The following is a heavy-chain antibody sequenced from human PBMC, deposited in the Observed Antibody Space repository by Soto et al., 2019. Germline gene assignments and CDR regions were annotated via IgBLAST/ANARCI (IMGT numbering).Heavy chain of an antibody. CDR3: ARAAADNYHGMYV. Sequence: PGGSLRLSCAVSGFTFSSYWMHWVRQAPGKGLVWVSRINGDGSSTRYADSVKGRFTISRDNAKNTLYLQMSSLRAEDTALYYGARAAADNYHGMYVWDQETTVTVAS. CDR1: GFTFSSYW. V-gene: IGHV3-74*01. CDR2: INGDGSST. D-gene: IGHD6-13*01. J-gene: IGHJ6*02.